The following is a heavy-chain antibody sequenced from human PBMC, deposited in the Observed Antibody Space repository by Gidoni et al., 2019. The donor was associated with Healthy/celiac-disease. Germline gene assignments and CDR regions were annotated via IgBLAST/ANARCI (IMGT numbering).Heavy chain of an antibody. CDR3: ARDIGGLMAVAYGY. Sequence: QVQLVQSGAEVKRPGSSVKVSSKATAGTFSSYAISWVRQAPGQGLEWMGGIIPIFGTANYAQKFQGRVTITADKSTSTAYMELSSLRSEDTAVYYCARDIGGLMAVAYGYWGQGTLVTVSS. CDR2: IIPIFGTA. CDR1: AGTFSSYA. D-gene: IGHD6-19*01. J-gene: IGHJ4*02. V-gene: IGHV1-69*06.